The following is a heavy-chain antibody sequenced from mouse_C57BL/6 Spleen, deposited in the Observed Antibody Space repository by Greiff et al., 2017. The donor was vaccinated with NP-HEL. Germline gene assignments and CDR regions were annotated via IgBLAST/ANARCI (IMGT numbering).Heavy chain of an antibody. CDR3: ANPYGSSYDYAMDY. Sequence: EVMLVESGGGLVKPGGSLKLSCAASGFTFSDYGMHWVRQAPEKGLEWVAYISSGSSTIYYADTVKGRFPISRDNAKNTLFLQMTSLRSEDTAMYYCANPYGSSYDYAMDYWGQGTSVTVSS. CDR2: ISSGSSTI. D-gene: IGHD1-1*01. V-gene: IGHV5-17*01. CDR1: GFTFSDYG. J-gene: IGHJ4*01.